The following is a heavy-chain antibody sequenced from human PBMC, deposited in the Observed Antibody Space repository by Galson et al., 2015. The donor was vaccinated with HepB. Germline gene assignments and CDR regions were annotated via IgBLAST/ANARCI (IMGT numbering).Heavy chain of an antibody. CDR2: IYPNSGGT. Sequence: SVKVSCKASGYTFTSYDINWVRQATGQGLEWMGWIYPNSGGTDYAQKFQGRVTMARDTSITTAYMDLSSLRSDDTAVYYCARGLLHNGHLVGAFDYWGQGTLVTVSS. J-gene: IGHJ4*02. D-gene: IGHD6-6*01. CDR1: GYTFTSYD. CDR3: ARGLLHNGHLVGAFDY. V-gene: IGHV1-2*02.